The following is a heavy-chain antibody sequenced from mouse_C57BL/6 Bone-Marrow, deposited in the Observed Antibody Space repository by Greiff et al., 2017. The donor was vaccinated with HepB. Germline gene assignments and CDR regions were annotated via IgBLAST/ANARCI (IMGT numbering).Heavy chain of an antibody. Sequence: EVKLLESGGGLVQPKGSLKLSCAASGFSFNTYAMNWVRQAPGKGLEWVARIRSKSNNYATYYADSVKDRFTISRDDSESMLYLQMNNLKTEDTAMYYCVRHKGHMITNYYAMDYWGQGTSVTVSS. V-gene: IGHV10-1*01. J-gene: IGHJ4*01. CDR1: GFSFNTYA. D-gene: IGHD2-4*01. CDR2: IRSKSNNYAT. CDR3: VRHKGHMITNYYAMDY.